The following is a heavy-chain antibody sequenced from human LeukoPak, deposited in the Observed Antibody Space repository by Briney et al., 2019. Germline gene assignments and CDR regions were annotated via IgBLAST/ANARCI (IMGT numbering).Heavy chain of an antibody. CDR1: GFTFDDYA. CDR3: AKDQLGYSYGYFDY. CDR2: ISWNSGSI. J-gene: IGHJ4*02. D-gene: IGHD5-18*01. V-gene: IGHV3-9*01. Sequence: GGSLRLSCAASGFTFDDYAMHWVRQAPGKGLEWVSGISWNSGSIGYADSVKGRFTISRDNAKNSLYLQMNSLRAEDTALYYCAKDQLGYSYGYFDYWGQGTLVTVSS.